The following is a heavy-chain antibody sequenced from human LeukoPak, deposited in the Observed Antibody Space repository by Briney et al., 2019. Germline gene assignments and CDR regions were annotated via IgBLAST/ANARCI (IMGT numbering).Heavy chain of an antibody. CDR2: IKEDGSEI. J-gene: IGHJ5*02. CDR1: GFTFSSYW. CDR3: AREGSGRYVGTGAQS. V-gene: IGHV3-7*01. Sequence: GGSLRLSCAASGFTFSSYWMSWVRQAPGKGLEWVANIKEDGSEIHYVDSVKGRFTISRGNAKNSVYLQMNSQRAEDTSVYYCAREGSGRYVGTGAQSWGQGTLVTVSS. D-gene: IGHD6-19*01.